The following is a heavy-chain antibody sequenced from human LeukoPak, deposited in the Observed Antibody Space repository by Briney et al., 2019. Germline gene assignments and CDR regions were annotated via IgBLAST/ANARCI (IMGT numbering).Heavy chain of an antibody. J-gene: IGHJ4*02. CDR3: ARVVRGLHDY. CDR2: IYYSGST. CDR1: GGSISSGGYY. D-gene: IGHD3-10*01. Sequence: SETLSLTCTVSGGSISSGGYYWSWIRQHPGKGLEWIGYIYYSGSTYYNPSLKSRVTISVDTSKNQFSLKLSSVTAADTAVYYCARVVRGLHDYWGQGTLVTVSS. V-gene: IGHV4-31*03.